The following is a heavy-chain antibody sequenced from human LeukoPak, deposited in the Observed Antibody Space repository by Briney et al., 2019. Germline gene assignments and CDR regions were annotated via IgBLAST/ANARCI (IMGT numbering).Heavy chain of an antibody. CDR2: IYYTGTT. V-gene: IGHV4-39*07. J-gene: IGHJ4*02. CDR1: GASISNSSHY. D-gene: IGHD6-19*01. CDR3: ARVVAVAGTFPDS. Sequence: SETLSLTCIVSGASISNSSHYWGWIRQPPGKGLEWIGNIYYTGTTYYAPSLKSRVTISIDTSKSQFSLKVSSVTAADTAVYYCARVVAVAGTFPDSWGQGTLVTVSS.